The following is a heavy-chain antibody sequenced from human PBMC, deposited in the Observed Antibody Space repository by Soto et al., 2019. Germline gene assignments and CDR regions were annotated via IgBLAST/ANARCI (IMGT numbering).Heavy chain of an antibody. J-gene: IGHJ6*02. CDR2: ISFDGSNK. CDR1: KFTFRTYV. Sequence: QVQLVESGGGVVQPERSQRLSCAASKFTFRTYVMHWVRQAPGKGLEWVALISFDGSNKYYADSVKGRFTISRDNSQNTIYLQMNRLRPEDPAVYYCAREMIPMIMGGMSAMDVWGQGTTVTVSS. V-gene: IGHV3-30*04. D-gene: IGHD3-22*01. CDR3: AREMIPMIMGGMSAMDV.